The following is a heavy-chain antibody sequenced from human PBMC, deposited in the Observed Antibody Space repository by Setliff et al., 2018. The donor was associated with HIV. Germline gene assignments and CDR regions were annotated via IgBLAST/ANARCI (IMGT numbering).Heavy chain of an antibody. J-gene: IGHJ4*02. V-gene: IGHV4-31*03. D-gene: IGHD3-22*01. Sequence: SETLSLTCTVSGGSISSGVYYWAWIRHHPVKGLEWIGSIHYTGSTYYHPSLKSRLTISVDTSKNQFSLKMNSVTAADTAVYYCARDFISDSSGYYSSHFDCWGQGTLVTVSS. CDR2: IHYTGST. CDR1: GGSISSGVYY. CDR3: ARDFISDSSGYYSSHFDC.